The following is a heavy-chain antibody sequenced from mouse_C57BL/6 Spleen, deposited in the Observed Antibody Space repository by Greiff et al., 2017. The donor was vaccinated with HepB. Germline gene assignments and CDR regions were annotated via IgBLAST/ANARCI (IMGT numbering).Heavy chain of an antibody. Sequence: DVKLQESVAELVRPGASVKLSCTASGFNIKNTYMHWVKQRPEQGLEWIGRIDPANGNTKYAPKFQGKATITADTSSNTAYLQLSSLTSEDTAIYYCARRSSYDGYFYYAMDYWGQGTSVTVSS. V-gene: IGHV14-3*01. CDR1: GFNIKNTY. CDR2: IDPANGNT. J-gene: IGHJ4*01. CDR3: ARRSSYDGYFYYAMDY. D-gene: IGHD2-3*01.